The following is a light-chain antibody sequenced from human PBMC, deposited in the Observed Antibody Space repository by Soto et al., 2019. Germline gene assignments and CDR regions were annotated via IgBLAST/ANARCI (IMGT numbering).Light chain of an antibody. CDR1: SGHSSYA. J-gene: IGLJ2*01. CDR2: LDSDGSH. CDR3: QTWGTGIHVV. Sequence: QAVLTQSPSASASLGASVKLTCTLSSGHSSYAIAWHQQQPEKGPRYLMKLDSDGSHTKGDAIPGRFSGSSSGAERYLTISSLQSEDEADYYCQTWGTGIHVVFGGGTKVTVL. V-gene: IGLV4-69*01.